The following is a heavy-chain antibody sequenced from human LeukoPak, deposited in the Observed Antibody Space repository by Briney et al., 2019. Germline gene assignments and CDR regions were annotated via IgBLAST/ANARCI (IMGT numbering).Heavy chain of an antibody. CDR2: IYYSGST. CDR3: ARSLRVYGVVPPAY. D-gene: IGHD3-3*01. V-gene: IGHV4-59*08. J-gene: IGHJ4*02. CDR1: GGSISTYY. Sequence: RSSETLSLTCTVSGGSISTYYWGWIRQPPGKGLEWIGYIYYSGSTNYNPSLKSRVTISVDTSKNQFSLKLSSVTAADTAVYYCARSLRVYGVVPPAYWGQGTLVTVSS.